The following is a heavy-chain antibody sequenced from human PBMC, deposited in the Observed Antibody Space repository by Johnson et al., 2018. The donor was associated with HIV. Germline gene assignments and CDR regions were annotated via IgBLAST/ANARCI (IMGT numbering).Heavy chain of an antibody. CDR1: GFTFNDYA. CDR3: ARASYVDAFDC. Sequence: VQLVESGGGLVQPGRSLRLSCAASGFTFNDYAMHWVRQAPCQGLEWVAGISWDGGSIGYADSVKGRFTISRDNAKNSMYLQKNSLRAEDTAVYYCARASYVDAFDCWGQGTMVTVSS. V-gene: IGHV3-9*01. CDR2: ISWDGGSI. D-gene: IGHD1-26*01. J-gene: IGHJ3*01.